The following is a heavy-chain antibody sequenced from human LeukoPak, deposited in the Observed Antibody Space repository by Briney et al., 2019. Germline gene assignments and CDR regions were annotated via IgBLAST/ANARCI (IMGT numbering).Heavy chain of an antibody. J-gene: IGHJ4*02. V-gene: IGHV4-39*01. Sequence: SETLSLTCTVSGGSISSSSYYWGWIRQPPGKGLEWIGSIYYSGSTYYNPSLKIRVTISVDTSKNQFSLKLSSVTAADTAVYYCASNDYSYGSHLFDYWGQGTLVTVSS. CDR2: IYYSGST. D-gene: IGHD5-18*01. CDR3: ASNDYSYGSHLFDY. CDR1: GGSISSSSYY.